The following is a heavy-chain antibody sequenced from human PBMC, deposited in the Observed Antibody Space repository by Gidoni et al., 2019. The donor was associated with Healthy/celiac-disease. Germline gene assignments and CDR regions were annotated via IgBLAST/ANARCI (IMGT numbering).Heavy chain of an antibody. J-gene: IGHJ4*02. V-gene: IGHV3-30*18. CDR3: AKLTIFGVVDDY. Sequence: QVQLVESGGGVVQPGRSLRLSCAASGFTFSSYGMHWVRQAPGKGLAWVAVISYDGSNKYYADSVKGRFTISRDNSKNTLYLQINSLRAEDTAVYYCAKLTIFGVVDDYWGQGTLVTVSS. CDR2: ISYDGSNK. CDR1: GFTFSSYG. D-gene: IGHD3-3*01.